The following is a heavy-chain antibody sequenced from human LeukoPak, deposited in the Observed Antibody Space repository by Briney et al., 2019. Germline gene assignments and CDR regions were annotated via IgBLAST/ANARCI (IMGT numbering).Heavy chain of an antibody. CDR3: ARGSAVLARYYYYGMDV. CDR2: ISGSGGST. CDR1: GFTFSSYA. J-gene: IGHJ6*02. V-gene: IGHV3-23*01. Sequence: GGSLRLSCAASGFTFSSYAMSWVRQAPGKGLEWVSAISGSGGSTYYADSVKGRFTISRDNSKNTLYLQMNSLRAEDTAVYYCARGSAVLARYYYYGMDVWGQGTTVTVSS. D-gene: IGHD3-3*01.